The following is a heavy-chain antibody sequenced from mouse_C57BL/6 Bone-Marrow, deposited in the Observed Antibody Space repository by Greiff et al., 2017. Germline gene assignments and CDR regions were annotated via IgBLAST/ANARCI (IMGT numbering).Heavy chain of an antibody. D-gene: IGHD4-1*01. Sequence: VQLQQSGAELARPGASVKMSCKASGYTFTSYTMHWVKQRPGQGLEWIGYINPSSGYPKYNQKFKDKATLTADQSSRTAYMQLSSLTSEDSAVYYCARGRLGRGWFAYWGQGTLVTVSA. CDR1: GYTFTSYT. CDR2: INPSSGYP. V-gene: IGHV1-4*01. CDR3: ARGRLGRGWFAY. J-gene: IGHJ3*01.